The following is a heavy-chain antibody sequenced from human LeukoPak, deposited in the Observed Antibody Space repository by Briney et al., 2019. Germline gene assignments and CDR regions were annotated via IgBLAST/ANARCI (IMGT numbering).Heavy chain of an antibody. Sequence: GSSVKVSCKASGGTFSSYAISWVRQAPGQGLGWMGRIIPIFGIANYAQKFQGRVTITADKSTSTAYMELSSLRSEDTAVYYCAREDGDRSTSDYFDYWGQGTLVTVSS. CDR1: GGTFSSYA. V-gene: IGHV1-69*04. CDR3: AREDGDRSTSDYFDY. J-gene: IGHJ4*02. CDR2: IIPIFGIA. D-gene: IGHD4-17*01.